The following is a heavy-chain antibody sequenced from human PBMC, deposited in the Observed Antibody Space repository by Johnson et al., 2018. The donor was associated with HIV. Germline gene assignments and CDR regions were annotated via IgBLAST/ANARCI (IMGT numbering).Heavy chain of an antibody. D-gene: IGHD2-21*01. CDR1: GFTFNNYD. V-gene: IGHV3-30*18. CDR2: ISYDGSKK. CDR3: AKAYCPGCDGFEI. Sequence: QMMLVDSGGGVVQPGRSLRLSCTGSGFTFNNYDMDWVRQAPGRGLEWVVSISYDGSKKYYGDSVKGRFTISRDNSKNTLYLQMDSLRIEDTAFYYCAKAYCPGCDGFEIWGQGTMVTVSS. J-gene: IGHJ3*02.